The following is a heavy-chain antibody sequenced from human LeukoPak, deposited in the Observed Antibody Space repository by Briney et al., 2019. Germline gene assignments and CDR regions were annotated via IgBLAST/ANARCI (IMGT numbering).Heavy chain of an antibody. V-gene: IGHV3-20*04. CDR2: INWSGGST. Sequence: TGGSLRLSCTASGFAFYEQGMSWVRHVPGKGLEWVSGINWSGGSTGYADPLRGRFTISRDNAKNSLYLQMDSLRAEDTALYYCARAPITSPFYFDYWGQGTLVTVSS. CDR1: GFAFYEQG. D-gene: IGHD2-2*01. CDR3: ARAPITSPFYFDY. J-gene: IGHJ4*02.